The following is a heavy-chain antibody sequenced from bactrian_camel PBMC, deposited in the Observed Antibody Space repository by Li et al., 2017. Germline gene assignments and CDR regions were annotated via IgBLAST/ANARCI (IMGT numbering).Heavy chain of an antibody. CDR2: IHIGDGKT. V-gene: IGHV3S66*01. CDR1: GFTLRDNC. D-gene: IGHD2*01. J-gene: IGHJ3*01. CDR3: AARGGYCVSSPRGFEYKS. Sequence: QLVESGGGSVQAGGSLRLSCAASGFTLRDNCMGWFRQAPGKEREAIAHIHIGDGKTWYEDSMKGRCTISSGDAKNTVYLQMDNLKPEGTAVYYCAARGGYCVSSPRGFEYKSWGQGT.